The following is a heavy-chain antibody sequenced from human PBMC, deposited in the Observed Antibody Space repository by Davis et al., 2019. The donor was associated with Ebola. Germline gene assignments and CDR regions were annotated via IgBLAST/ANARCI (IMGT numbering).Heavy chain of an antibody. CDR1: GYTFTSYA. D-gene: IGHD3-3*01. CDR2: INAGNGNT. CDR3: ARVRNVLRFLEWLLPDAFDI. Sequence: ASVKVSCKASGYTFTSYAMHWVRQAPGQRLEWMGWINAGNGNTKYSQKFQGRVTITRDTSASTAYMELSSLRSEDTAVYYCARVRNVLRFLEWLLPDAFDIWGQGTMVTVSS. J-gene: IGHJ3*02. V-gene: IGHV1-3*01.